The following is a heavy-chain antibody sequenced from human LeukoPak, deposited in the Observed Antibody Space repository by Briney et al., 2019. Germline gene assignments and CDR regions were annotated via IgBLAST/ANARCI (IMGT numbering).Heavy chain of an antibody. V-gene: IGHV3-21*06. Sequence: GGSLRLSCTASGLTFSTSVFNWVRQAPGKGLEWVASIGPTGSDRYHADSIKGRFTISRDNANNFLYLQMNSLRAEDTAVYYCATETNGRHYDYWGQGTLLTVSS. D-gene: IGHD1-14*01. CDR1: GLTFSTSV. J-gene: IGHJ4*02. CDR2: IGPTGSDR. CDR3: ATETNGRHYDY.